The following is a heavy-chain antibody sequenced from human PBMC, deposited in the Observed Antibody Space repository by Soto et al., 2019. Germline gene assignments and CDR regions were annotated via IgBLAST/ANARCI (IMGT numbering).Heavy chain of an antibody. CDR1: GYTFTSYD. V-gene: IGHV1-8*01. Sequence: QVQLMQSGAEVKKPGASVKVSCKASGYTFTSYDINWVRQATGQGLEWMGWMNPNSGNTGYAQKFQGRVTMTRNTSISTAYMELSSLRSEDTAVYYCARVGYYYDSSGYYLSFDYWGQGTLVTVSS. CDR3: ARVGYYYDSSGYYLSFDY. J-gene: IGHJ4*02. D-gene: IGHD3-22*01. CDR2: MNPNSGNT.